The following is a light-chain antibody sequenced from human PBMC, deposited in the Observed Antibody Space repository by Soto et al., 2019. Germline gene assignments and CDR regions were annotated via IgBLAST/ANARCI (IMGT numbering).Light chain of an antibody. CDR2: DNN. J-gene: IGLJ2*01. Sequence: QSVLTQPPSVSAAPGQKVTISCSGSSSNIGNAYVSWYQQLPGTAPKLLIYDNNQRPSGIPDRFSGSKSGTSATLGITGLQTGDEGDYYCRTLDTSLGAVVFGGGTKLTVL. CDR1: SSNIGNAY. CDR3: RTLDTSLGAVV. V-gene: IGLV1-51*01.